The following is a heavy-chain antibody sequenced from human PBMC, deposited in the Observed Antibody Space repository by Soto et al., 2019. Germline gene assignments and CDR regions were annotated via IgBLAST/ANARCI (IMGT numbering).Heavy chain of an antibody. CDR2: ISSSSSYI. J-gene: IGHJ4*02. D-gene: IGHD3-22*01. V-gene: IGHV3-21*01. CDR3: ARVHSNYDRYFDY. Sequence: GGSLRLSCAASGFTFSSYSMNWVRQAPGKGLEWVSSISSSSSYIYYADSVKGRFTISRDNAKNSLYLQMNSLRAEDTAVYYCARVHSNYDRYFDYWGQGTLVTVSS. CDR1: GFTFSSYS.